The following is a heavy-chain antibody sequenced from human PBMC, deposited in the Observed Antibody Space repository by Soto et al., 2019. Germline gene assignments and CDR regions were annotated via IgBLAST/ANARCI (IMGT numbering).Heavy chain of an antibody. CDR3: ASLYCSSTSCYDPFDY. CDR2: IYYSGST. V-gene: IGHV4-39*01. Sequence: SETLSLTCTVSGVSISSSSYYWGWIRQPPGKGLEWIGSIYYSGSTYYNPSLKSRVTISVDTSKNQFSLKLSSVTAADTAVYYCASLYCSSTSCYDPFDYWGQGTLVTVSS. J-gene: IGHJ4*02. D-gene: IGHD2-2*01. CDR1: GVSISSSSYY.